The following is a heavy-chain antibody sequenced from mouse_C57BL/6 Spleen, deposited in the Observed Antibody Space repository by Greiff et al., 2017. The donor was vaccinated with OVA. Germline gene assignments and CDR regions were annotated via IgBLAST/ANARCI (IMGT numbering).Heavy chain of an antibody. V-gene: IGHV1-69*01. J-gene: IGHJ1*03. CDR1: GYNFTSYW. CDR3: ARPYYGNPWYFDV. CDR2: IDPSDSYT. Sequence: QVQLQQPGAELVMPGASVKLSCKASGYNFTSYWMHWVKQRPGQGLEWIGEIDPSDSYTNYNQKFKGKSTLTVDKSSSTAYMQLSSLTSEDSAVYYCARPYYGNPWYFDVWGTGTTVTVSS. D-gene: IGHD2-10*01.